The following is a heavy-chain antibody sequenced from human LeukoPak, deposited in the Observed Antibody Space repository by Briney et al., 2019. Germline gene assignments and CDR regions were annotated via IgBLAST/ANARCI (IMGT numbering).Heavy chain of an antibody. V-gene: IGHV3-33*06. CDR1: GFTFSSYG. J-gene: IGHJ5*02. CDR3: AKGYSSSWSYNWFDP. Sequence: GGSLRLSCAASGFTFSSYGMHWVRQAPGKGLEWVAVIWYDGSNKYYADSVKGRFTISRDNSKNTLYLQMNSLRAEDTAVYYCAKGYSSSWSYNWFDPWGQGTLVTVSS. D-gene: IGHD6-13*01. CDR2: IWYDGSNK.